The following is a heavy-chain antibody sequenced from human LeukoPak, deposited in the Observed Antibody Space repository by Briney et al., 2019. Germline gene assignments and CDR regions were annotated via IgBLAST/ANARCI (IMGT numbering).Heavy chain of an antibody. CDR1: GFTFSSYA. CDR3: ARDPRAARPKWYFDY. CDR2: ISYDGSNK. D-gene: IGHD6-6*01. Sequence: PGGSLRLSCAASGFTFSSYAMHWVRQAPGKGLEWVAVISYDGSNKYYADSVKGRLTISRDNSKNTLYLQMNSLRAEDTAVYYCARDPRAARPKWYFDYWGQGTLVTVSS. J-gene: IGHJ4*02. V-gene: IGHV3-30*01.